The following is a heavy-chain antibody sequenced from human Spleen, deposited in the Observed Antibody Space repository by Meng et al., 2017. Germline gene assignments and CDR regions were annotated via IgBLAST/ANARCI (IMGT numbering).Heavy chain of an antibody. V-gene: IGHV5-51*01. CDR1: GYSFTNYW. Sequence: KVSCKASGYSFTNYWIGWVRQMPGKGLEWMGIINPGDSQTRYSPSFQGQVTISADKSITTAYLQWRSLQASDTAMYYCARLSGYSDSSGYYPEYFQHWGQGTLVTVSS. J-gene: IGHJ1*01. CDR3: ARLSGYSDSSGYYPEYFQH. D-gene: IGHD3-22*01. CDR2: INPGDSQT.